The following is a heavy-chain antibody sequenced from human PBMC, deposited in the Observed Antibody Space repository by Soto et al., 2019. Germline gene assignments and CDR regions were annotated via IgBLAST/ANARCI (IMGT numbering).Heavy chain of an antibody. CDR1: GGTFSSYA. J-gene: IGHJ4*02. CDR3: ARVGVAAAGTPRLDY. CDR2: IIPIFGTA. Sequence: QVQLVQSGAAVKKPGSSVKVSCKASGGTFSSYAISWVRQAPGQGLEWMGGIIPIFGTANYAQKFQGRVTSTADESTRTAYMELSSLRSEDMAVYYCARVGVAAAGTPRLDYWGQGTLVTVSS. D-gene: IGHD6-13*01. V-gene: IGHV1-69*01.